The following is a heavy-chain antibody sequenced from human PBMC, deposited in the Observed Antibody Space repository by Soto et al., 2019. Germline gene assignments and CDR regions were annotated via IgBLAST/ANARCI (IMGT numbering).Heavy chain of an antibody. V-gene: IGHV3-53*01. CDR3: ARGISDYGDYVSAFDI. CDR1: GFTVSSNY. CDR2: IYSGGST. Sequence: GGSLRLSCAASGFTVSSNYMSWVRQAPGKGLEWVSVIYSGGSTYYADSVKGRFTISRDNSKNTLYLQMNSLRAEDTAVYYCARGISDYGDYVSAFDIWGQGTTVTVSS. J-gene: IGHJ3*02. D-gene: IGHD4-17*01.